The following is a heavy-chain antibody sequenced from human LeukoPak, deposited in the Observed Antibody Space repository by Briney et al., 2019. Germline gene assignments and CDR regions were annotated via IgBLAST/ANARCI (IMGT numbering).Heavy chain of an antibody. CDR2: ISSSGSTI. CDR1: GFPFLAYW. CDR3: AKADRDYFDY. V-gene: IGHV3-48*03. J-gene: IGHJ4*02. Sequence: PGGSLRLSCSPSGFPFLAYWMNWVRQAPGKGLEWVSYISSSGSTIYYAHSVKGRFTISRDNAKNSLYLQMNSLRAEDTAVYYCAKADRDYFDYWGQGTLVSVSS. D-gene: IGHD2-15*01.